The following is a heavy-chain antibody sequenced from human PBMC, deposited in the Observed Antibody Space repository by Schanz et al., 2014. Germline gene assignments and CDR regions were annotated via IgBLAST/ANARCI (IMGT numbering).Heavy chain of an antibody. D-gene: IGHD3-16*01. V-gene: IGHV3-30*04. CDR2: ISYDSNNK. Sequence: QVQLVESGGGVVQPGRSLRLSCAASGFTFSSYAMHWVRQAPGKGLEWVAVISYDSNNKFYADSVKGRFTISRDNSKNTLYLQMSSLRAEDTAIYYCARDHVGDQDDTDCWGQGTLVTVSS. CDR3: ARDHVGDQDDTDC. CDR1: GFTFSSYA. J-gene: IGHJ4*02.